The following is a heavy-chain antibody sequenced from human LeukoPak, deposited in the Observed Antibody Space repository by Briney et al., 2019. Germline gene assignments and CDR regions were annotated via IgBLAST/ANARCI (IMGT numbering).Heavy chain of an antibody. V-gene: IGHV4-59*01. CDR3: ARGSSAFDI. CDR1: GGSIGSYY. J-gene: IGHJ3*02. CDR2: IYYSGST. Sequence: SETLSLTCTVSGGSIGSYYWSWIRQPPGKGLEWIGYIYYSGSTNYNPSLKSRVTISVDTSKNQFSLKLSSVTAADTAVYYCARGSSAFDIWGQGTMVTVSS.